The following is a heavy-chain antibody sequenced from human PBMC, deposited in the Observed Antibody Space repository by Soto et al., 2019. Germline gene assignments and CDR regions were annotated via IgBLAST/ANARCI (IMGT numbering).Heavy chain of an antibody. Sequence: EVQLLESGGGLVQPGGSLRLSCAASGFTFSSYAMSWVRQAPGKGLEWVSTIRGNDDSTYHADSVKGRFTISRDNSKNTLYLQMNSLRAEDTAIYYCAKLRSASCYDSGDYWGQGTLVTVSS. CDR3: AKLRSASCYDSGDY. CDR1: GFTFSSYA. D-gene: IGHD2-2*01. V-gene: IGHV3-23*01. CDR2: IRGNDDST. J-gene: IGHJ4*02.